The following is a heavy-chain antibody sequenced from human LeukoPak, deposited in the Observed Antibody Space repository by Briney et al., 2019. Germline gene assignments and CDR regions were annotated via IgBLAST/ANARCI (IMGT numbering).Heavy chain of an antibody. CDR2: IKEDGSKK. V-gene: IGHV3-7*01. CDR3: ARDRWGYSYGGD. Sequence: GGSLRLSCAASGFTFSSYWMSWVRQAPEKGLEWVANIKEDGSKKYYVDSVKGRFTIARDKAKNSLYLQMNSLRAEDTAVYYCARDRWGYSYGGDWGQGTLVTVSS. D-gene: IGHD5-18*01. J-gene: IGHJ4*02. CDR1: GFTFSSYW.